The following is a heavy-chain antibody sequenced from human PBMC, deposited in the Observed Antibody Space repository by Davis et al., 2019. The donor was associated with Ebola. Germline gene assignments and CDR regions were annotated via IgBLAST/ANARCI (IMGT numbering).Heavy chain of an antibody. Sequence: PSETLSLTCTVSGGSISSSSYYWGWIRQPPGKWLEWIGSIYYSGSTYYNPSLKSRVTISVDTSKNQFSLKLSSVTAADTAVYYCARLIAAAGSFDYWGQGTLVTVSS. CDR1: GGSISSSSYY. CDR2: IYYSGST. D-gene: IGHD6-13*01. CDR3: ARLIAAAGSFDY. J-gene: IGHJ4*02. V-gene: IGHV4-39*01.